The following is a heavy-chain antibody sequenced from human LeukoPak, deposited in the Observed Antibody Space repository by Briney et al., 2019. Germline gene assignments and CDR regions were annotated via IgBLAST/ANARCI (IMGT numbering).Heavy chain of an antibody. J-gene: IGHJ4*02. CDR1: GYSFTSYW. CDR3: ARCQYYYDFDY. V-gene: IGHV5-51*01. D-gene: IGHD3-22*01. CDR2: IYPGDSDP. Sequence: GESLKISCKGSGYSFTSYWIGSVRQMPGKGLEWMVIIYPGDSDPRYSPSFQGQVTISADKSISTAYLQWSSLKASDTAMYYCARCQYYYDFDYWGQGTLVTVSS.